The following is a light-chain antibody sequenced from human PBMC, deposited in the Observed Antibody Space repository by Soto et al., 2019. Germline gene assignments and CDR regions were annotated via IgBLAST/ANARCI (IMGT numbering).Light chain of an antibody. CDR1: QSVPRSY. V-gene: IGKV3D-20*02. Sequence: EIVLTQSPGTLSLSPGERATLSCRASQSVPRSYLAWYQQKTGQAPRILIYDVSNRATGVPDRFSGSGSETDLNLTISGLRSEDSAVYFCQQYNNWPFSFGQGTRLDIK. J-gene: IGKJ5*01. CDR2: DVS. CDR3: QQYNNWPFS.